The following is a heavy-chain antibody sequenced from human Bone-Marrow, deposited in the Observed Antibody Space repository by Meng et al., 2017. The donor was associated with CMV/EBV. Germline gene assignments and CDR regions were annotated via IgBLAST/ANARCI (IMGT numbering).Heavy chain of an antibody. CDR2: IYWDADK. V-gene: IGHV2-5*02. J-gene: IGHJ5*02. Sequence: FSSSTNGVGVGLIRPPPGEALEWLAIIYWDADKRYSPFLKNRLTITRDTSKNQVALSMTDMDPVDTATYYCAQRRWTSSGWYGNWFDPWGQGILVTVSS. CDR1: FSSSTNGVG. D-gene: IGHD6-19*01. CDR3: AQRRWTSSGWYGNWFDP.